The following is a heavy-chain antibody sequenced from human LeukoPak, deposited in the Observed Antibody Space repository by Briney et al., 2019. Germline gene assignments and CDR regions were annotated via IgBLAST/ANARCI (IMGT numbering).Heavy chain of an antibody. D-gene: IGHD3-22*01. CDR3: AREYYYDSSGFDY. V-gene: IGHV3-30-3*01. CDR2: ISYDGSNK. CDR1: GFTFSSYA. Sequence: GGSLRLSCAASGFTFSSYAMHWVRQAPGKGLEWVAVISYDGSNKYYADSVKGRFTISRDNSKNTLYLRMNSLRAEDTAVYYCAREYYYDSSGFDYWGQGTLVTVSS. J-gene: IGHJ4*02.